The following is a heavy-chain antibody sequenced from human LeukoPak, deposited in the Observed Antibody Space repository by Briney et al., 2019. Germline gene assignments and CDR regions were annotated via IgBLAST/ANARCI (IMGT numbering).Heavy chain of an antibody. Sequence: PGGSLRLSCAASGFTFDDYAMHWVRQAPGKGLEWVSGISWNSGSIGYADSVKGRFIISRDNAKNSLYLQMNSLRAEDTALYYCAKDSNYYDILTGYFPDWGQGTLVTVSS. D-gene: IGHD3-9*01. CDR1: GFTFDDYA. J-gene: IGHJ4*02. CDR2: ISWNSGSI. CDR3: AKDSNYYDILTGYFPD. V-gene: IGHV3-9*01.